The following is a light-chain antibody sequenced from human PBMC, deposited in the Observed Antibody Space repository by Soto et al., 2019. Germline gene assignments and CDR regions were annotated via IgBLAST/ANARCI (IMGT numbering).Light chain of an antibody. CDR2: EVS. CDR1: SSDVGGYNY. J-gene: IGLJ2*01. CDR3: SSYTSSNTVI. V-gene: IGLV2-14*01. Sequence: QSALTQPASVSGSPGQSITISCTGTSSDVGGYNYVSWYQQYPGKAPKLMIYEVSNRPSGVSNHFSASESGNTASLTISGLQAEDEADYYCSSYTSSNTVIFGGGTKVTVL.